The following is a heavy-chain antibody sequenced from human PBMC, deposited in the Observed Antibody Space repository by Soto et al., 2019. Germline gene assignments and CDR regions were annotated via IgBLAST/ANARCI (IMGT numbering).Heavy chain of an antibody. CDR3: ARVVAAAGYDAFDI. V-gene: IGHV3-30-3*01. J-gene: IGHJ3*02. CDR1: GFTFSSYA. Sequence: ESGGGVVQPGRSLRLSCAASGFTFSSYAMHWVRQAPGKGLEWVAVISYDGSNKYYADSVKGRFTISRDNSKNTLYLQMNSLRAEDTAVYYCARVVAAAGYDAFDIWGQGTMVTVSS. CDR2: ISYDGSNK. D-gene: IGHD6-13*01.